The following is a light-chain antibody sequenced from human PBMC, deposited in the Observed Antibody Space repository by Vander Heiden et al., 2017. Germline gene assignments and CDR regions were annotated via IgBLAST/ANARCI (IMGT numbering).Light chain of an antibody. CDR3: QQRSDWP. J-gene: IGKJ4*01. CDR2: DAS. Sequence: ESVLTQPPATLSLSPGERATLSCRASQSVSRYLAWSPQKPAWYQHERGQAPRLLIYDASSRAAGIPARFSGSGSGTDFTLTISSLEPEDFAVYYCQQRSDWPFGGGTKVEIK. V-gene: IGKV3-11*01. CDR1: QSVSRY.